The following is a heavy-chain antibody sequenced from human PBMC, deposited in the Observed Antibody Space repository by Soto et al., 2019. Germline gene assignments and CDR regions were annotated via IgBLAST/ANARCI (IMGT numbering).Heavy chain of an antibody. J-gene: IGHJ6*02. CDR2: ISASSTYI. Sequence: GGSLRLSCAVSGFTFSSYSMNWVRQAPGKGLEWVSFISASSTYINYADSVKGRFTISRDNAKNSLYLQMDSLRAEDTAVYYCARQRSGGSCDCLYYGLDAWGQGTTVTVSS. D-gene: IGHD2-15*01. CDR3: ARQRSGGSCDCLYYGLDA. CDR1: GFTFSSYS. V-gene: IGHV3-21*01.